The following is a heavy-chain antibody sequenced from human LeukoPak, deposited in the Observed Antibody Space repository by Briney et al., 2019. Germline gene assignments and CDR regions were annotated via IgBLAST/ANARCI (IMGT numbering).Heavy chain of an antibody. J-gene: IGHJ4*02. CDR2: IYTSGST. CDR1: GGSISSYY. Sequence: PSETLSLTCTVSGGSISSYYWSWIRQPAGKGLAWIGRIYTSGSTNYNPSLKRGATMSVDTSKNQFSLKLSAVTAADTAVYYCARVGHSSSLDYWGQGTLVTVSS. V-gene: IGHV4-4*07. D-gene: IGHD6-13*01. CDR3: ARVGHSSSLDY.